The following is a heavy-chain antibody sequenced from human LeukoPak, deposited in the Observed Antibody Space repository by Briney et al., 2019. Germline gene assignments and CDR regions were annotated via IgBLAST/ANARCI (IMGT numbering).Heavy chain of an antibody. CDR3: ARPPGSKDTAMVHPVVGDY. J-gene: IGHJ4*02. CDR1: GFTFSSYA. V-gene: IGHV3-30-3*01. D-gene: IGHD5-18*01. Sequence: GGSLRLSCAASGFTFSSYAMHWVRQAPGKGLEWVAVISYDGSNKYYADSVKGRFTISRDNSKNTLYLQMNSLRAEDTAAYYCARPPGSKDTAMVHPVVGDYWGQGTLVTVSS. CDR2: ISYDGSNK.